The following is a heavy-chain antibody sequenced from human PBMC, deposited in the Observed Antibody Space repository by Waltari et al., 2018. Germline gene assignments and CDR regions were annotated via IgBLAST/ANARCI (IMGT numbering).Heavy chain of an antibody. CDR3: ARQPAKTIMLGYFDL. CDR1: GGSIRRITYS. Sequence: QLQLQESGPGLVKPSETLSLTCTVPGGSIRRITYSWAWFRQPPGKGLEWIGRIYYIGSTYYNPSLKSRVTISVDTSKNQFALKLSSVTAADTAVYYCARQPAKTIMLGYFDLWGRGTLVTVSS. V-gene: IGHV4-39*01. CDR2: IYYIGST. D-gene: IGHD2-8*01. J-gene: IGHJ2*01.